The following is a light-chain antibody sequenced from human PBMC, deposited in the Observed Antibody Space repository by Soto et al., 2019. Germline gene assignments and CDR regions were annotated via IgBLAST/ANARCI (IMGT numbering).Light chain of an antibody. V-gene: IGKV3-15*01. CDR3: QEYNNWPPMNT. CDR1: QSVSSN. J-gene: IGKJ2*01. Sequence: EIVMTQSPATLSASPGERATLSCTASQSVSSNLAWYQQKPGQAPRLLISGASTRATGIPARFSGSGSGTAVTLTISSLESEDFAVYYCQEYNNWPPMNTFGQGAKLEIK. CDR2: GAS.